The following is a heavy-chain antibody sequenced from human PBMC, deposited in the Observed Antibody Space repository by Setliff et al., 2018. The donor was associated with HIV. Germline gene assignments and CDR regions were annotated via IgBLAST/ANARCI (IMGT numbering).Heavy chain of an antibody. J-gene: IGHJ2*01. Sequence: LSLTCTVSGVSISSYYWSWIRQPPGKGLEWIGYIYYSGSTYYNPSLKSRVTISVDTSKNHFSLKLTSVTAADTAVYYCARDIIARTYWYFDLWGRGTLVTVSS. D-gene: IGHD1-1*01. V-gene: IGHV4-59*12. CDR3: ARDIIARTYWYFDL. CDR1: GVSISSYY. CDR2: IYYSGST.